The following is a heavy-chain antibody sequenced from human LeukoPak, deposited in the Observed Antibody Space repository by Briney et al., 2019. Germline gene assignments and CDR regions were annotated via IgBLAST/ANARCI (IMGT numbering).Heavy chain of an antibody. CDR2: ISSSGSTI. CDR3: ARSPGRGQLLGTWFDP. V-gene: IGHV3-11*01. D-gene: IGHD2-2*01. CDR1: GFTFSDYY. J-gene: IGHJ5*02. Sequence: GGSLRLSCAASGFTFSDYYMSWIRQAPGKGLEWVSYISSSGSTIYYADSVKGRFTISRDNAKNSLYLQMNSLRAEDTAVYYCARSPGRGQLLGTWFDPWGQGTLVTVSS.